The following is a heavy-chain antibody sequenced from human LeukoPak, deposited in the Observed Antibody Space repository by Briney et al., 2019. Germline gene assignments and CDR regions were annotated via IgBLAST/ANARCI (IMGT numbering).Heavy chain of an antibody. V-gene: IGHV3-74*01. CDR1: GLTFSNHW. Sequence: GGSLRLSCATPGLTFSNHWMHWVRQAPGKGLVWVSHINSDGSWTSYADSVKGRFTISKDNAKNTVYLQMNSLRAEDTAVYYCVSFYETYWGRGTLVTVSS. J-gene: IGHJ4*02. D-gene: IGHD2/OR15-2a*01. CDR2: INSDGSWT. CDR3: VSFYETY.